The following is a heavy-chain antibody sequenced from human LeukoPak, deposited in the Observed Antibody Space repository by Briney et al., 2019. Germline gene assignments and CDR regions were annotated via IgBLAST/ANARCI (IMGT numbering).Heavy chain of an antibody. V-gene: IGHV4-34*01. CDR3: ARGLPRTEWTMVRGPKAIDY. D-gene: IGHD3-10*01. Sequence: SETLSLTCAVYGGSFSGYYWSWIRQPPGKGLEWIGEINHSGSTNYSPSLKSRVTISVDTSKNQFSLKLSSVTAADTAVYYCARGLPRTEWTMVRGPKAIDYWGQGTLVTVSS. CDR1: GGSFSGYY. CDR2: INHSGST. J-gene: IGHJ4*02.